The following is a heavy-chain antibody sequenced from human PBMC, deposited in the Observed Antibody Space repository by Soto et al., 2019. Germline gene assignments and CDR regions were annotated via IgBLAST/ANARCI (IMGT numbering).Heavy chain of an antibody. CDR2: ISYDGSNK. Sequence: QVQLVESGGGVVQPGRSLRLSCAASGFTFSSYGMHWVRQAPGKGLEWVAVISYDGSNKYYADSVKGRFTISRDNSKNTLYLQMNSLRAEDTAVYYCAKASSGWYYYYGMDVWGQGTTVTVSS. J-gene: IGHJ6*02. CDR3: AKASSGWYYYYGMDV. CDR1: GFTFSSYG. D-gene: IGHD6-19*01. V-gene: IGHV3-30*18.